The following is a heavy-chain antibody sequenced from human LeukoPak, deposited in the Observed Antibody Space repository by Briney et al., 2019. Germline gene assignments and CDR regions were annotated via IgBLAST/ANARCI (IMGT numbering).Heavy chain of an antibody. CDR1: DGSISSYY. J-gene: IGHJ4*02. CDR3: ARDSSYYYDSSGYYSFDY. D-gene: IGHD3-22*01. V-gene: IGHV4-4*07. Sequence: SETLSLTCTVSDGSISSYYWSWIRQPAGKGLEWIGRIYTSGSTNYNPSLKSRVTMSVDTSKNQFSLKLSSVTAADTAVYYCARDSSYYYDSSGYYSFDYWGQGTLVTVSS. CDR2: IYTSGST.